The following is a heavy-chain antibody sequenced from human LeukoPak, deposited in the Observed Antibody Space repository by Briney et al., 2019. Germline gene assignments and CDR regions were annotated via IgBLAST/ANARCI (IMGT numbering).Heavy chain of an antibody. Sequence: GGSLRLSCAASGFTFSSYSMNWVRQAPGKGLEWVANIKQDGSEKYYVDSVKGRFTISRDNAKNSLYLQMNSLRAEDTAVYYCARDGGSGWYAYYYYYGIDVWGQGTTVTVSS. CDR2: IKQDGSEK. V-gene: IGHV3-7*03. D-gene: IGHD6-19*01. CDR1: GFTFSSYS. J-gene: IGHJ6*02. CDR3: ARDGGSGWYAYYYYYGIDV.